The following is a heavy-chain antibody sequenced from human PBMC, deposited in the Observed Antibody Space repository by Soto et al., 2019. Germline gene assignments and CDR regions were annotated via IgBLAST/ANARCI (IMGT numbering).Heavy chain of an antibody. CDR2: FKWNSGDV. CDR1: GFTFGDYA. Sequence: GGSLRLSCVASGFTFGDYAMHWVRQVPGKGLEWVSGFKWNSGDVGYADSVKGRFTISRDNARNSLYLQMNSLRPEDTAVYYCAKDRSSGSPYYGMDFWGQGTMVTVSS. V-gene: IGHV3-9*01. D-gene: IGHD3-10*01. CDR3: AKDRSSGSPYYGMDF. J-gene: IGHJ6*02.